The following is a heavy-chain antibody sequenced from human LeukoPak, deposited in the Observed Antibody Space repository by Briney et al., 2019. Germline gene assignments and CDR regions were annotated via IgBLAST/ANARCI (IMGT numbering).Heavy chain of an antibody. J-gene: IGHJ4*02. CDR3: AMESGGSRGYSYGFDY. CDR1: GGSFSGYY. V-gene: IGHV4-34*01. Sequence: SETLSLTCAVYGGSFSGYYWSWIRQPPGKGLEWIGEINHSGSTNYNPSLKSRVTISVDQSKNQFSLKLSSVTAEGTAVYYCAMESGGSRGYSYGFDYWGQGTLVTVSS. CDR2: INHSGST. D-gene: IGHD5-18*01.